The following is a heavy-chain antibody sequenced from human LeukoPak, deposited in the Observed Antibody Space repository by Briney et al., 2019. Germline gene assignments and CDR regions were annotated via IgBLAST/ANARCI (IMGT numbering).Heavy chain of an antibody. CDR1: GGAISRYY. D-gene: IGHD6-13*01. CDR2: IYSSGST. Sequence: SETLSLTCTVSGGAISRYYWSWIRQPAGKGLEWIGRIYSSGSTNYNPSLQSRVTMPEDTSKNQFSLELSSVTAADTAVYYCARHRGIAVAGPRFDYWGQGTLVTVSS. J-gene: IGHJ4*02. V-gene: IGHV4-4*07. CDR3: ARHRGIAVAGPRFDY.